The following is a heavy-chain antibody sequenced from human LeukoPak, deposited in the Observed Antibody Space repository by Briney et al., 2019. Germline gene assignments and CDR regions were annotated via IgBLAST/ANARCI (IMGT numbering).Heavy chain of an antibody. V-gene: IGHV3-23*01. CDR3: ARLGDSSGWYFDY. D-gene: IGHD6-19*01. J-gene: IGHJ4*02. Sequence: GGSLRLSCAASGFTFSSYAVSWVRQAPGKGLEWVSAISGSGGSTYYADSVKGRFTISRDNSKNTLYLQMNSLRAEDTAVYYCARLGDSSGWYFDYWGQGTLVTVSS. CDR1: GFTFSSYA. CDR2: ISGSGGST.